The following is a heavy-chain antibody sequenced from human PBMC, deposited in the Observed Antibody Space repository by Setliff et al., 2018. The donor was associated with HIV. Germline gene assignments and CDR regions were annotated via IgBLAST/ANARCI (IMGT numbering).Heavy chain of an antibody. CDR2: IDPRDSYA. CDR1: GYSFSNYW. J-gene: IGHJ4*02. D-gene: IGHD4-17*01. Sequence: GESLKISCKASGYSFSNYWSTWVRQMPGKGLEWVANIDPRDSYANYSPSLEGHVTILADRSITTAYLQCSRLRASDTAIYYCARRATDYGDNRGFDYWGQGTQVTVAS. V-gene: IGHV5-10-1*01. CDR3: ARRATDYGDNRGFDY.